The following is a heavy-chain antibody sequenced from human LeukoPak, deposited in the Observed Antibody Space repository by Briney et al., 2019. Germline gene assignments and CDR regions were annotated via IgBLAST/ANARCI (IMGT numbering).Heavy chain of an antibody. V-gene: IGHV4-34*01. J-gene: IGHJ5*02. Sequence: SETLSLTCAVYGGSFSGYYWSWIRQPPGKGLEWIGEINHSGSTNYNPSLKSRVTISVDTSKNQFSLKLSSVTAADTAVYYCARAAIHDGIDPWGQGTLVTVSS. CDR2: INHSGST. D-gene: IGHD1-26*01. CDR1: GGSFSGYY. CDR3: ARAAIHDGIDP.